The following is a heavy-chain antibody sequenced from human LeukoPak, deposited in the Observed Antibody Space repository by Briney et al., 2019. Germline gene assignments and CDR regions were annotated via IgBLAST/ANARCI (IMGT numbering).Heavy chain of an antibody. V-gene: IGHV4-34*01. CDR2: INHSGST. Sequence: SEALSLTCAVYGGSFSGYYWSWIRQPPGKGLEWIGEINHSGSTNYNPSLKSRVTISVDTSKNQFSLKLSSVTAADTAVYYCAREAVVVPAAILPLHYYYYYYMDVWGKGTTVTVSS. CDR1: GGSFSGYY. CDR3: AREAVVVPAAILPLHYYYYYYMDV. D-gene: IGHD2-2*02. J-gene: IGHJ6*03.